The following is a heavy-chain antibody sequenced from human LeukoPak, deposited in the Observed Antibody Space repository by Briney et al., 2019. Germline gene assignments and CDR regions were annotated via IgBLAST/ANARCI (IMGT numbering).Heavy chain of an antibody. D-gene: IGHD3-16*01. CDR3: ARGQNRAYSYDYGLDY. CDR2: INPNSGGT. V-gene: IGHV1-2*02. J-gene: IGHJ4*02. CDR1: GYTFTGYY. Sequence: ASVKVSYKASGYTFTGYYVHWVRQAPGQGLEWMGWINPNSGGTNYAQKFQGRVTMTRDTSISTAYMDLSRLSSDDTAVYYCARGQNRAYSYDYGLDYWGQGTLVTVSS.